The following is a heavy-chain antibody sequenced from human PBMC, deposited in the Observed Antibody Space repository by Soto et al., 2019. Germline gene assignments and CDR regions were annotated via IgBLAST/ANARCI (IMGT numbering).Heavy chain of an antibody. Sequence: QVQLQESGPGLVKPSQTLSLTCTVSGGSISSGGYYWSWIRQHPGKGLEWIGYIYYSGSTYYNPSLQSRVTISVDTYKNQFSLKLSSVTAADTAVYYCASIVVPAAPFDYWGQGTLVTVSS. CDR3: ASIVVPAAPFDY. CDR1: GGSISSGGYY. CDR2: IYYSGST. D-gene: IGHD2-2*01. J-gene: IGHJ4*02. V-gene: IGHV4-31*03.